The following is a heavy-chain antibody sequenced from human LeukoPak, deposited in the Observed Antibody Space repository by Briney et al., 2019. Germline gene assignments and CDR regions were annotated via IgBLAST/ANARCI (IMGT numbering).Heavy chain of an antibody. J-gene: IGHJ3*02. CDR2: VSGSGGST. CDR3: AKVLAPDPRNNGVRHAFDI. CDR1: GFTFSNYA. V-gene: IGHV3-23*01. D-gene: IGHD1/OR15-1a*01. Sequence: GGSLRLSCAASGFTFSNYAMSWVRQALGKGLEWVSGVSGSGGSTYYADSVKGRFTVSRDNSKNTLALQMNSLRAEDTAVYYCAKVLAPDPRNNGVRHAFDIWGQGTMVTVPS.